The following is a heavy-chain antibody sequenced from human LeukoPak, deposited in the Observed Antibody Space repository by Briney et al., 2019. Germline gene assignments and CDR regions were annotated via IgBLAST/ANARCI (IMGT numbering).Heavy chain of an antibody. CDR1: GVSISSGSYY. D-gene: IGHD3-10*01. Sequence: SQTLSLTCTVSGVSISSGSYYWSWIRQPAGKGLEWIGRIYTSGSTNYDPSLKSRVTISVDTSKNQLSLKLSSVTAADTAVYYCARNKGRYGSGRVHFDPWGQGTLVTVSS. J-gene: IGHJ5*02. V-gene: IGHV4-61*02. CDR2: IYTSGST. CDR3: ARNKGRYGSGRVHFDP.